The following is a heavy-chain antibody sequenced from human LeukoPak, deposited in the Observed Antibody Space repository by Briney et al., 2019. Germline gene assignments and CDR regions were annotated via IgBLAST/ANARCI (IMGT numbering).Heavy chain of an antibody. Sequence: SETLSLTCAVYGGSFSDYYWTWIRQPPGKGLEWIGEVNHSGTTNSMPSLKRRVTLSVDTSKNQFSLKLSSVTAADTAIYYCARGPPPGATAYGVVDYWAQGTLVTVSS. CDR3: ARGPPPGATAYGVVDY. J-gene: IGHJ4*02. V-gene: IGHV4-34*01. CDR1: GGSFSDYY. D-gene: IGHD3-10*01. CDR2: VNHSGTT.